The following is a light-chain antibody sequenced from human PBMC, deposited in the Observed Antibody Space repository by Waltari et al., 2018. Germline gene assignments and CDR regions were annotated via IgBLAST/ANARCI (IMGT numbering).Light chain of an antibody. J-gene: IGLJ3*02. CDR2: EDT. V-gene: IGLV2-23*01. CDR3: CSYIRNVTWV. Sequence: QSALTQPASVSGSPGQSITISCIGTSRDVGGYSLVSWYQQHPGKAPKHMIYEDTKRPAGVSNRLSGFKTGNTASLTISGLQAEDEADYYCCSYIRNVTWVFGGGTKLTVL. CDR1: SRDVGGYSL.